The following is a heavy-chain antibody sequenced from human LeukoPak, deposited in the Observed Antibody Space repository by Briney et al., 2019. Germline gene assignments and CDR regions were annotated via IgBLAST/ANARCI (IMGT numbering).Heavy chain of an antibody. CDR3: ARVLSLGVWGSPSTYLDL. Sequence: GGSLRLSCAASGFTFSTYSMNWVRQAPGKGLEWVSSISGSSGYIYYADSVKGRFTISRDNAQNSLYLQMNSLRAEDTAVYYCARVLSLGVWGSPSTYLDLWGRGTLVTVSS. D-gene: IGHD3-16*01. V-gene: IGHV3-21*01. CDR1: GFTFSTYS. CDR2: ISGSSGYI. J-gene: IGHJ2*01.